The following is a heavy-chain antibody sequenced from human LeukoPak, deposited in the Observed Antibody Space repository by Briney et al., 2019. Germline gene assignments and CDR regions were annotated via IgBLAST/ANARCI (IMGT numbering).Heavy chain of an antibody. CDR1: GGTFSNYA. CDR2: IIPLFGTT. CDR3: ARGDTGYYYDSSGYYAVWEAFYI. V-gene: IGHV1-69*06. D-gene: IGHD3-22*01. J-gene: IGHJ3*02. Sequence: AVKVSCKTCGGTFSNYAITWVRQARGQGLEWMGRIIPLFGTTHYAQKFQGRVTFSADKSTGTAYMDLSGLTSEDTAVYFCARGDTGYYYDSSGYYAVWEAFYIWGQGTMVTVS.